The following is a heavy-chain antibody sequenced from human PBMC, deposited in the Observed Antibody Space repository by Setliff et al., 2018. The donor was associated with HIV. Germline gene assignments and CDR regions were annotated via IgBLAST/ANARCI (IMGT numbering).Heavy chain of an antibody. CDR2: IRIAAFDARP. V-gene: IGHV3-49*04. D-gene: IGHD5-18*01. Sequence: LRLSCATSGFIFGDFAMNWVRQAPGKGLEWVGVIRIAAFDARPEYAASVKGRFTISRDDSKGITYLQMNSLKADDTAVYYCTRGMDTALSVVGRDDAFDIWGQGTLVTVSS. J-gene: IGHJ3*02. CDR1: GFIFGDFA. CDR3: TRGMDTALSVVGRDDAFDI.